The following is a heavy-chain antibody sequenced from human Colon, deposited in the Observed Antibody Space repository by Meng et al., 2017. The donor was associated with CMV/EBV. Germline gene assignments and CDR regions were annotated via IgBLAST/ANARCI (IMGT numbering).Heavy chain of an antibody. V-gene: IGHV3-23*01. D-gene: IGHD2-2*01. CDR3: AKASCSSTTCPYRGDYYYYYIMDV. J-gene: IGHJ6*02. CDR1: GFTISTYA. CDR2: ISESGYDT. Sequence: GESLKISCAASGFTISTYAMTWVRQAPGKGLEWVSAISESGYDTYHADSVKGRFTISRDHSKNTLYLEMNSLRAEDTAEYYCAKASCSSTTCPYRGDYYYYYIMDVWGQGTVVTVSS.